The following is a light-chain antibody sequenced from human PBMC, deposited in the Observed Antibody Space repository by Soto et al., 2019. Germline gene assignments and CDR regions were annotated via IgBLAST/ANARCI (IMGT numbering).Light chain of an antibody. Sequence: ENVLTQSPGTLSLSPGERATLSCRSSQSVRSTFLAWYQQKPGQAPRVIMYGVSSRATGIPDRFRGSGSGTDFALTISRLEREDFAVYYCQQYGDSPYTFGQGTKLEIK. V-gene: IGKV3-20*01. CDR3: QQYGDSPYT. CDR2: GVS. CDR1: QSVRSTF. J-gene: IGKJ2*01.